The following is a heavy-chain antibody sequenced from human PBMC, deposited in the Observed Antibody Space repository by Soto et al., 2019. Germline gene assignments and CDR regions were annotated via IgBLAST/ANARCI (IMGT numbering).Heavy chain of an antibody. D-gene: IGHD5-18*01. J-gene: IGHJ4*02. CDR2: IKPDGSDE. CDR1: GFTYSRSW. V-gene: IGHV3-7*01. CDR3: TRASIQSNDDY. Sequence: GGSLRLSCAASGFTYSRSWMNWVRQSPGKGLEWVANIKPDGSDEYYVDSVRGRFTISRDNAKTSLYLQMNSLRAVDTAVYYCTRASIQSNDDYWGQGTLVTVSS.